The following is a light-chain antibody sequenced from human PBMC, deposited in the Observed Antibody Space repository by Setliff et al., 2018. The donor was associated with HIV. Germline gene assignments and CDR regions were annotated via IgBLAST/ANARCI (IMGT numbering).Light chain of an antibody. CDR2: QAI. Sequence: QFVLTQPASVSGSPGQSITISCTGTSSDIGRYDLVSWYQQYPGKDPKLMIYQAIKRPSGVSNRFFGSKSGNTASLTISGLQAEDEADYYCCSNTGSNTFVFGSGTKVTVL. CDR3: CSNTGSNTFV. V-gene: IGLV2-23*02. J-gene: IGLJ1*01. CDR1: SSDIGRYDL.